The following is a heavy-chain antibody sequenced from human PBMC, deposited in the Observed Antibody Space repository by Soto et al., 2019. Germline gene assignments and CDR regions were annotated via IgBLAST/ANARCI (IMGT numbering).Heavy chain of an antibody. D-gene: IGHD3-3*01. CDR2: INAGNGNT. CDR1: GYTFRSHA. V-gene: IGHV1-3*01. J-gene: IGHJ4*02. CDR3: ARDGARITVFGVVYYFDY. Sequence: ASVKVSCKASGYTFRSHAMHWVRQAPGQRLEWMGWINAGNGNTKYSQNFQGRVAITRDTSASTAYMELRSLRSEDTAVYYCARDGARITVFGVVYYFDYWGQGTLVTVSS.